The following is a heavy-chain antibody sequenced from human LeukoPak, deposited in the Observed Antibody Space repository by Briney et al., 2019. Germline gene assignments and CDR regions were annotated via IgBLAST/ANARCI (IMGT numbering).Heavy chain of an antibody. V-gene: IGHV4-4*07. Sequence: SETLSLNSTVSAGSISSYYWGWIRQPAGKGLEWSRRTYTSGSTNYNPSLKSRVTISVDTSKNQFSLKLSSVTAADTAVYYRARDTIVGATRSWFDPWGQGTLVTVSS. J-gene: IGHJ5*02. CDR3: ARDTIVGATRSWFDP. CDR1: AGSISSYY. D-gene: IGHD1-26*01. CDR2: TYTSGST.